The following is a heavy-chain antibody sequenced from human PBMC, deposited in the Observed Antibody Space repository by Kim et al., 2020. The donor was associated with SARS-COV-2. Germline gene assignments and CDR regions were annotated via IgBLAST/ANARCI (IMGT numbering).Heavy chain of an antibody. D-gene: IGHD6-13*01. Sequence: SETLSLTCTVSGGSISSSNYYWGWIRQPPGKGLEWIGSLYYSGSTYYNPSLKSRVTISVDTSKSQFSLKLSSVTATDTAVYYCATRIAAAGHYFDYWGQGTLVTVSS. V-gene: IGHV4-39*01. CDR2: LYYSGST. CDR3: ATRIAAAGHYFDY. CDR1: GGSISSSNYY. J-gene: IGHJ4*02.